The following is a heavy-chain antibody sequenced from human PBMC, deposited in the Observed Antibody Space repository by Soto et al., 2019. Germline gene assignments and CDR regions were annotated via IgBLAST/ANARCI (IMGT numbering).Heavy chain of an antibody. CDR3: ATALRYDSSGCHNDY. D-gene: IGHD3-22*01. V-gene: IGHV1-24*01. CDR1: GYTLTELS. Sequence: ASVKVSCKVSGYTLTELSMHWVRQAPGKGLEWMGGFDPEDGETIYAQKFQGRVTMTEDTSTDTAYMELSSLRSEDTAVYYCATALRYDSSGCHNDYWGQGTLVTVSS. CDR2: FDPEDGET. J-gene: IGHJ4*02.